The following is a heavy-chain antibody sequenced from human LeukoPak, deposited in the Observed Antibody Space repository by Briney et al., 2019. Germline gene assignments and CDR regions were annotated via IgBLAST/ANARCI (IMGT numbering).Heavy chain of an antibody. CDR3: AKDLGSGDAFDI. V-gene: IGHV3-30*18. D-gene: IGHD2-15*01. J-gene: IGHJ3*02. CDR1: GFTLGSYG. Sequence: PGRSLRLSCAASGFTLGSYGMHWVRQAPGKGLEWVAVISYDGSNKYYADSVKGRFTISRDNSKNTLYLQMNSLRAEDTAVYYCAKDLGSGDAFDIWGQGTMVTVSS. CDR2: ISYDGSNK.